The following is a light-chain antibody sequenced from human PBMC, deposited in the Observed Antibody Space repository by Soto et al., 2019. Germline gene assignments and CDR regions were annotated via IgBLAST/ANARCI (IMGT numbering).Light chain of an antibody. J-gene: IGKJ5*01. Sequence: DIQMTQSPSSLSASVGDRFTITCHASQDIGNYLNWYQQRPGKAPKLLILDASSLDTGVPSRFSGSGSGTDFTFTISSLQSEDIATYYCQQYYNVPITFGQGTRLEIK. V-gene: IGKV1-33*01. CDR2: DAS. CDR1: QDIGNY. CDR3: QQYYNVPIT.